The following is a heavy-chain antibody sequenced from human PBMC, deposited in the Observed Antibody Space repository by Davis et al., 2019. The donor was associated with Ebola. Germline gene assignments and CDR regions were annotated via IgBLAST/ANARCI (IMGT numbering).Heavy chain of an antibody. J-gene: IGHJ6*02. CDR3: VKGRWFGEFYHFGMSV. V-gene: IGHV3-30*18. D-gene: IGHD3-10*01. CDR1: GFTFSSNS. CDR2: ISYDGRNK. Sequence: GESLKISCAASGFTFSSNSMNWVRQAPGKGLEWVAVISYDGRNKYFGDSVKGRFTISRDNSRNTLYLQINNLRAEDTAVYYCVKGRWFGEFYHFGMSVWGQGTTVTVSS.